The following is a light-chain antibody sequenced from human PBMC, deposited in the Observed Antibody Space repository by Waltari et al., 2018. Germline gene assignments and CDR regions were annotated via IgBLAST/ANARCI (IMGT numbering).Light chain of an antibody. CDR2: GAS. Sequence: EIVLTHSPGTLSLSTGERGTLSDRASKRVSSSYLAWYQQKPGQAPRLLIYGASSMATGIPYRFSGSGSGTDFTLTISRLEPEDFAVYYCQQYCSTPLTFGPGTKVDIK. J-gene: IGKJ3*01. CDR3: QQYCSTPLT. V-gene: IGKV3-20*01. CDR1: KRVSSSY.